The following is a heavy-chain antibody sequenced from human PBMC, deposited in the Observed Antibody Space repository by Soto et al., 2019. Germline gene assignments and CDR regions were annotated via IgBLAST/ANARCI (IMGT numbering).Heavy chain of an antibody. Sequence: QVQLVQSGAEVKNPGASVKISCKASGYTFTTYYMHWLRQARGQGLEWMGIITPSSGSTRYEQKCQDRVTMTRDTSTSTVYMELGSLRSKDTAVYYCARAVFTKTAPIDYWGQGTLVTVSS. CDR3: ARAVFTKTAPIDY. J-gene: IGHJ4*02. V-gene: IGHV1-46*01. CDR2: ITPSSGST. CDR1: GYTFTTYY. D-gene: IGHD2-21*02.